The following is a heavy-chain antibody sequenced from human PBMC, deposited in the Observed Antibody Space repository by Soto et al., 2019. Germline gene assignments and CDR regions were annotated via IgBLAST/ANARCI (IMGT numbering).Heavy chain of an antibody. CDR3: ARESRDIVVVPPSPLDSKALDHYYGMDL. D-gene: IGHD2-2*01. Sequence: QTLSLTCAISGRTVSITSAAWNWIRQSPSRGLEWLGRTYYRSKWYNDYAVSVKSRITTNPDTSTNQFSLQLNSVTPEDTAVYYCARESRDIVVVPPSPLDSKALDHYYGMDLWGQATPVTVAS. CDR1: GRTVSITSAA. J-gene: IGHJ6*02. CDR2: TYYRSKWYN. V-gene: IGHV6-1*01.